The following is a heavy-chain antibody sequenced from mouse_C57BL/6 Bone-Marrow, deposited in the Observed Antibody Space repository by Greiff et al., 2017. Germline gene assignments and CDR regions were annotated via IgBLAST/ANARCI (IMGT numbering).Heavy chain of an antibody. J-gene: IGHJ2*01. Sequence: QVQLQQPGAELVRPGTSVKLSCKASGYTFTSYWMHWVKQRSGQGLEWIGVIDPSDSYTNYNQKFKGKATLTVDTSSSTAYMQLSSLTSEDSAVYYCARYPNYGSRYYFDYWGQGTTLTVSS. V-gene: IGHV1-59*01. CDR3: ARYPNYGSRYYFDY. CDR2: IDPSDSYT. CDR1: GYTFTSYW. D-gene: IGHD1-1*01.